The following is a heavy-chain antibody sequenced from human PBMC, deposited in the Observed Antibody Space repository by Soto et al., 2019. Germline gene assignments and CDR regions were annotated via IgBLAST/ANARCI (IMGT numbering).Heavy chain of an antibody. CDR3: GKGGTGDVGDH. J-gene: IGHJ4*02. D-gene: IGHD1-26*01. CDR1: GFTFNNYG. V-gene: IGHV3-23*01. CDR2: TTVSGGET. Sequence: EVQLLESGGGLVQPGGSLRLSCVASGFTFNNYGMTWVRQAPGKGLEWVSGTTVSGGETYYADSVKGRFTISRDNSKSTLLLQMNSLRAEDTAVYYRGKGGTGDVGDHWGQGTLVTVSS.